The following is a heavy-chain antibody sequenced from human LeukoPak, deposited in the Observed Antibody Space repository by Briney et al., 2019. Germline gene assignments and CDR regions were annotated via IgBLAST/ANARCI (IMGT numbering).Heavy chain of an antibody. V-gene: IGHV5-51*01. CDR3: ARWQQYLGYDFDY. Sequence: GESLKISCKGSGYTFTSYWIGCVRQMPGKGLEWMGIIYPGDSDTRYSPSFQGQVTISADKSISTAYLQWSSLKASDTAMYYCARWQQYLGYDFDYWGQGTLVTVSS. CDR1: GYTFTSYW. D-gene: IGHD5-24*01. J-gene: IGHJ4*02. CDR2: IYPGDSDT.